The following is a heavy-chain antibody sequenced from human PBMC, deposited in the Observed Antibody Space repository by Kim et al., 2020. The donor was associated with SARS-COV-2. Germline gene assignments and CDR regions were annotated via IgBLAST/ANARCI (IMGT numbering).Heavy chain of an antibody. D-gene: IGHD6-19*01. CDR1: GGSISSGSYY. CDR3: ARDSPAKGSGWYAYGMDV. CDR2: IYTSGST. J-gene: IGHJ6*02. V-gene: IGHV4-61*02. Sequence: SETLSLTCTVSGGSISSGSYYWSWIRQPAGKGLEWIGRIYTSGSTNYNPSLKSRVTISVDTSKNQFSLKLSSVTAADTAVYYCARDSPAKGSGWYAYGMDVWGQGTTVTVSS.